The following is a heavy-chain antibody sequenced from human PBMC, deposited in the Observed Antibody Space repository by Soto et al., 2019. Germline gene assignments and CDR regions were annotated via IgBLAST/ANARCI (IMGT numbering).Heavy chain of an antibody. CDR1: GGTFSSYA. CDR3: ARDKYCSGGSCYPRTWFDP. CDR2: IIPIFGTA. Sequence: QVQLVQSGAEVKKPGSSVKVSCKASGGTFSSYAISWVRQAPGQGLEWMGGIIPIFGTANYAQKFQGRVTITADESTSTAYMGRSSLRSEDTAVYYCARDKYCSGGSCYPRTWFDPWGQGTLVTVSS. D-gene: IGHD2-15*01. J-gene: IGHJ5*02. V-gene: IGHV1-69*12.